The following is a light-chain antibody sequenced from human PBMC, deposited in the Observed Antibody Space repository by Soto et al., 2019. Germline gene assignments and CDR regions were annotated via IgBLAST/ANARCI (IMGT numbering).Light chain of an antibody. CDR3: QTWGTGIHVV. V-gene: IGLV4-69*01. CDR1: SGHSSYA. J-gene: IGLJ2*01. CDR2: LDSDGSH. Sequence: QSVLTQSPSASASLGASVKLTCTLSSGHSSYAIAWHQQQPEKGPRYLMKLDSDGSHTKGDAIPDRFSGSSSGAERYLTISILQSEDEADYYRQTWGTGIHVVFGGGTKLTVL.